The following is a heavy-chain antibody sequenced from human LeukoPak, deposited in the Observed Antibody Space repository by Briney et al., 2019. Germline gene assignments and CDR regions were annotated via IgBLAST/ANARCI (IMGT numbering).Heavy chain of an antibody. V-gene: IGHV4-59*01. D-gene: IGHD6-19*01. J-gene: IGHJ2*01. CDR1: GGSIRSYY. CDR3: ARRDSGGYGYFDL. CDR2: IYHSGST. Sequence: SETLSLTCTVSGGSIRSYYWSWIRQPPGKGLEWIGYIYHSGSTSYNPSLKSRVTISVDTSKNQFSLRLTSLTAADTAVYYCARRDSGGYGYFDLWGRGTLVTVSS.